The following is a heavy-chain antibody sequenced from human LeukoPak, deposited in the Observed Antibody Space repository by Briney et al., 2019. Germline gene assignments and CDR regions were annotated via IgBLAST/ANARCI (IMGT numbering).Heavy chain of an antibody. D-gene: IGHD6-6*01. CDR2: ISHSGST. Sequence: SETLSLTCAVYGGSLSSYIWSWIRQPPGKGLEYIGEISHSGSTTYNPSLKSRVTISKDTSKNQFSLKVISVTAADTAVYYCARHEFGSSSAAFDSWGQGTMVIVSS. J-gene: IGHJ3*01. CDR1: GGSLSSYI. CDR3: ARHEFGSSSAAFDS. V-gene: IGHV4-34*01.